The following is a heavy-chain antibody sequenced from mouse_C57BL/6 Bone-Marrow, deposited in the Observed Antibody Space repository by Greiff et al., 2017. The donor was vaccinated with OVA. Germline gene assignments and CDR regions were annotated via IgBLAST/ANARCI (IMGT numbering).Heavy chain of an antibody. Sequence: VQLQQSGPGLVQPSQSLSITCTVSGFSLTSYGVHWVRQSPGKGLEWLGVIWSGGSTDYNAAFISRLSISKDNSKSQVFFKMNSLQADDTAIYYCARNYYYGSSYGGYFDYWGQGTTLTVSS. CDR3: ARNYYYGSSYGGYFDY. D-gene: IGHD1-1*01. J-gene: IGHJ2*01. CDR1: GFSLTSYG. V-gene: IGHV2-2*01. CDR2: IWSGGST.